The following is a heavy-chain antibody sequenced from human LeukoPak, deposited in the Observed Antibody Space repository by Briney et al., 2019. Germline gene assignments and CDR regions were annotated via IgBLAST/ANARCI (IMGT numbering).Heavy chain of an antibody. Sequence: ASVTVSCKASGYTFTSYGMSWVRQAPGQGLEWMGWISAYNGNTNYAQKLQGRVTMTTDTSTSTAYMELRSLRSDDTAVYYCARRYYGILTGYYDYWGQGTLVTVSS. CDR2: ISAYNGNT. J-gene: IGHJ4*02. CDR1: GYTFTSYG. D-gene: IGHD3-9*01. V-gene: IGHV1-18*04. CDR3: ARRYYGILTGYYDY.